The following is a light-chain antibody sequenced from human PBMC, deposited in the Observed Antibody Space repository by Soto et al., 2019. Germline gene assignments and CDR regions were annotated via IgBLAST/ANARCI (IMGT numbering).Light chain of an antibody. CDR3: QSYDSSLSGWV. CDR1: SSNIGAGYD. J-gene: IGLJ3*02. CDR2: GNS. Sequence: QSVLTQPPSVSGAPGQRVTLSCTGSSSNIGAGYDVHGYQQLPGTAPKLLIYGNSNRPSGVPDRFSGSKSGTSASLAITGLQAEDEADYYCQSYDSSLSGWVFGGGTKVTVL. V-gene: IGLV1-40*01.